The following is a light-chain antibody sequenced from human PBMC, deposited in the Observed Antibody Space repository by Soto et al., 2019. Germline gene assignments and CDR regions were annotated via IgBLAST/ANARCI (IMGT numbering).Light chain of an antibody. V-gene: IGLV1-47*01. CDR1: SSNIGGDY. J-gene: IGLJ1*01. Sequence: QSVLTQPPSASGTPGQRVTISCSGSSSNIGGDYVFWYQQLPGTAPKILIYRNNQRPSGVPDLFSCSKSGSSAFLVISGLRSEDEAYYYCATWDDSLGRYVFGTGTKVTVL. CDR3: ATWDDSLGRYV. CDR2: RNN.